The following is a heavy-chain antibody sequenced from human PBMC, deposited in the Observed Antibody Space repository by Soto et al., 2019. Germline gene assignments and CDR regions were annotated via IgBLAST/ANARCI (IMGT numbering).Heavy chain of an antibody. J-gene: IGHJ6*02. Sequence: SQTLSLTCAISGDSVSSNSAAWNWIRQSPSRGLEWLGRTYYRSKWYNDYAVSVESRITINPDPSKNQFSLQLNSVTPEDTAVYFCARGLNYYAWWSPSYGLDVWGQGTTVQVSS. CDR2: TYYRSKWYN. D-gene: IGHD3-10*01. CDR3: ARGLNYYAWWSPSYGLDV. V-gene: IGHV6-1*01. CDR1: GDSVSSNSAA.